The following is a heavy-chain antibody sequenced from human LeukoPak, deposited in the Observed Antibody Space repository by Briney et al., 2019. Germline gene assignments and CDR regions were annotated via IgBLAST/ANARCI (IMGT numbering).Heavy chain of an antibody. CDR2: ISYDGSNK. CDR3: ATNSAANYAFDD. J-gene: IGHJ4*02. CDR1: GFTFSSYG. D-gene: IGHD2-2*01. V-gene: IGHV3-30*03. Sequence: GGSLRLSCAASGFTFSSYGMHWVRQAPGKGLEWVAVISYDGSNKYYADSVKGRFTISRDNSKNTLYLQMNSPRAEDTAVYYCATNSAANYAFDDWGQGTLVTVSS.